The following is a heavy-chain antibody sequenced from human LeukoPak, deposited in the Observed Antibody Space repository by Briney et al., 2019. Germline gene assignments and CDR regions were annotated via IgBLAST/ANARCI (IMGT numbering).Heavy chain of an antibody. J-gene: IGHJ4*02. D-gene: IGHD1-26*01. Sequence: GGSLRLSCAASGFTFSTYNMNWVRQAPGKGLEWVSSISSSSSYIYYADSVKGRFSISRDNTQNSLSLRMNSLRAEDTAVYYCVREAAATLFDYWGQGTLVTVSS. CDR2: ISSSSSYI. V-gene: IGHV3-21*01. CDR3: VREAAATLFDY. CDR1: GFTFSTYN.